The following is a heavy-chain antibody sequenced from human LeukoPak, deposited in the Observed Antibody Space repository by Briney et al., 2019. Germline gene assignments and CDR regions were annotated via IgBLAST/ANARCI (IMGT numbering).Heavy chain of an antibody. CDR1: VFTFDDYA. V-gene: IGHV3-9*03. J-gene: IGHJ4*02. D-gene: IGHD3-22*01. CDR3: AKAYYYDSSGYFYFDY. CDR2: ISWNSGSI. Sequence: GRSLGLSCASSVFTFDDYAMHWVRQAPGKGLEWVSGISWNSGSIGYADSVKGRFTITRDNAKNSLYLQMNSLRAEDMALYYCAKAYYYDSSGYFYFDYWGQGTLVTVSS.